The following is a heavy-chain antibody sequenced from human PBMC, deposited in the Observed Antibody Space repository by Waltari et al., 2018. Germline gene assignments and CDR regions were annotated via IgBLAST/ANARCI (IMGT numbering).Heavy chain of an antibody. CDR3: TTIVGATDDY. Sequence: SGLTFSNAWMSWVRQAPGKGLEWVGRIKSKTDGGTTDYAAPVKGRFTISRDDSKNTLYLQMNSLKTEDTAVYYCTTIVGATDDYWGQGTLVTVSS. CDR2: IKSKTDGGTT. D-gene: IGHD1-26*01. J-gene: IGHJ4*02. V-gene: IGHV3-15*01. CDR1: GLTFSNAW.